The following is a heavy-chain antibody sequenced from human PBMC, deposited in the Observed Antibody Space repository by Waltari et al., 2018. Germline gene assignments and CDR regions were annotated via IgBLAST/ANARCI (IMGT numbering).Heavy chain of an antibody. CDR1: GGSISSGGYY. V-gene: IGHV4-31*03. CDR2: IYYRGST. J-gene: IGHJ2*01. CDR3: ARDQRPAFSTVTHHRTRYFDL. D-gene: IGHD4-17*01. Sequence: QVQLQESGPGLVKPSQTLSLTCTVSGGSISSGGYYWSWIRQHPGKGLGWIGYIYYRGSTYYNPSLNGRVTISVDTSKNQFSLKLSSVTAADTAVYYCARDQRPAFSTVTHHRTRYFDLWGRGTLVTVSS.